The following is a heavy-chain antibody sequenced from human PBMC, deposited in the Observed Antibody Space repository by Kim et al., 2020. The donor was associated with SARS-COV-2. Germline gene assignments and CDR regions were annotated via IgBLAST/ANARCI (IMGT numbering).Heavy chain of an antibody. V-gene: IGHV1-2*06. D-gene: IGHD3-3*01. J-gene: IGHJ6*02. CDR3: ARITIFGVVSGMDV. CDR2: INPNSGGT. Sequence: ASVKVSCKASGYTFTGYYMHWVRQAPGQGLEWMGRINPNSGGTNYAQKFQGRVTMTRDTSISTAYMELSRLRSDDTAVYYCARITIFGVVSGMDVWGQGTTVTVSS. CDR1: GYTFTGYY.